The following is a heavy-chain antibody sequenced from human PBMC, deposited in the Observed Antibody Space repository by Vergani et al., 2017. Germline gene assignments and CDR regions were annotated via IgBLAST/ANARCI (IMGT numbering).Heavy chain of an antibody. V-gene: IGHV3-23*05. D-gene: IGHD3-22*01. J-gene: IGHJ4*02. CDR1: GFTFSSYA. CDR3: ARGAMIVPDY. Sequence: EVQLLESGGGLVQPGGSLRLSCAASGFTFSSYAMSWVRQAPGKGLEWVSAIYSGGSTYYADSVKGRFTISRDNSKNTLYLQMNSLRAEDTAVYYCARGAMIVPDYWGQGTLVTVSS. CDR2: IYSGGST.